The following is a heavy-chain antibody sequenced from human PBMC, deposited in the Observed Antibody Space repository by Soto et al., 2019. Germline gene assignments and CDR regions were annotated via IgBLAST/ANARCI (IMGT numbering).Heavy chain of an antibody. CDR1: GGSFSGYY. CDR2: INHSGST. J-gene: IGHJ3*02. Sequence: SETLSLTCAVYGGSFSGYYWSWIRQPPGKGLEWIGEINHSGSTNYNPSLKSRVTISVDTSKNQFSLKLSSVTAADTAVYYCARAPHYYDSSGYFFRGADAFDIWGQGTMVTVSS. D-gene: IGHD3-22*01. CDR3: ARAPHYYDSSGYFFRGADAFDI. V-gene: IGHV4-34*01.